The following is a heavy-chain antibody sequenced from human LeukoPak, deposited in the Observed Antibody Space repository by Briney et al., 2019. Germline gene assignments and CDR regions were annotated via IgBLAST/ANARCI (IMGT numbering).Heavy chain of an antibody. CDR1: GFTFSSYW. V-gene: IGHV3-7*01. Sequence: PGGSLRLSYAASGFTFSSYWMSWVRQAPGKGLEWVANIKQDGSEKYYVDSVKGRFTISRDNAKNSLYLQMNSLRAEDTAVYYCARDSRTVTSNFDYWGQGTLVTVSS. CDR3: ARDSRTVTSNFDY. J-gene: IGHJ4*02. CDR2: IKQDGSEK. D-gene: IGHD4-11*01.